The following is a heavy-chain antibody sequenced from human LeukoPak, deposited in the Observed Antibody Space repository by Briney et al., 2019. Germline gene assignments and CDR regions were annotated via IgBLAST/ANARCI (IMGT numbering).Heavy chain of an antibody. CDR3: ARSYSRYYDTTF. Sequence: PGGSLRLACAASGFTVSSYYMSWVRQAPGKGLEWVSVINSGGSTYYAESLKGRFTISRDNSKNTVYLQMNSLRAEDTAVYYCARSYSRYYDTTFWGQGALVTVSS. J-gene: IGHJ4*02. CDR2: INSGGST. V-gene: IGHV3-53*01. D-gene: IGHD3-22*01. CDR1: GFTVSSYY.